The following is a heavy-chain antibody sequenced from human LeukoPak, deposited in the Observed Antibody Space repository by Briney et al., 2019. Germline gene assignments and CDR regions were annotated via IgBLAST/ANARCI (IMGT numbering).Heavy chain of an antibody. V-gene: IGHV4-34*01. CDR1: GGSFSGYY. Sequence: KPSETLSLTCAVYGGSFSGYYGSWIRQPPGKGLEWIGEINHSGSTNYNPSLKSRVTISVDTSKNQFSLKLSSVTAADTAVYYCARGYYYGSGSYRYYYYYYYMDVWGKGTTVTVSS. D-gene: IGHD3-10*01. J-gene: IGHJ6*03. CDR2: INHSGST. CDR3: ARGYYYGSGSYRYYYYYYYMDV.